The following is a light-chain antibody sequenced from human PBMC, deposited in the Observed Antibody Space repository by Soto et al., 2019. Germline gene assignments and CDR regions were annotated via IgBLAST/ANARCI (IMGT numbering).Light chain of an antibody. V-gene: IGLV2-8*01. Sequence: QSALTQPASVSGSPGQSITIPCTGTSNDVGDYDYVSWYQQHPGKAPKLVIYEVTKRPSGVPDRVSASKSGNTASLTVSGLRAEDEADYYCSSYAGSNNFVFGSGTKLTVL. CDR1: SNDVGDYDY. CDR2: EVT. J-gene: IGLJ1*01. CDR3: SSYAGSNNFV.